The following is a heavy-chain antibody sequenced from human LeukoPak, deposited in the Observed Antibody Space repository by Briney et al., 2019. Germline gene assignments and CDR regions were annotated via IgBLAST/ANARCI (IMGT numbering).Heavy chain of an antibody. D-gene: IGHD1-26*01. V-gene: IGHV6-1*01. J-gene: IGHJ5*02. CDR3: TKESEVGTKYSWFDP. CDR2: TYYRSKWYN. Sequence: TLPLTCAISGDSVSSNSAAWNLIRQSPSRGLEWLGRTYYRSKWYNDYAESMKSRITINPDTSKNHFSLQLKSVTPEDTAVYYCTKESEVGTKYSWFDPWGQGTLVTVSS. CDR1: GDSVSSNSAA.